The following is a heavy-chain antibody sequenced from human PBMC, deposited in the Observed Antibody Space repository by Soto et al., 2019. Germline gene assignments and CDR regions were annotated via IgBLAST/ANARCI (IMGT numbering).Heavy chain of an antibody. CDR3: ARGINSGYAGRDY. V-gene: IGHV3-74*01. J-gene: IGHJ4*02. Sequence: EVQLVESGGGLVQPGGSLRLSCAASGFTFNSYWMHWVRQAPGKGLVWVSRLNPDGTTTNYADFVKGRFTISRDNAKNTLDLQMNSLRAEDTAVYYCARGINSGYAGRDYWGQGTLVTVSS. D-gene: IGHD5-12*01. CDR1: GFTFNSYW. CDR2: LNPDGTTT.